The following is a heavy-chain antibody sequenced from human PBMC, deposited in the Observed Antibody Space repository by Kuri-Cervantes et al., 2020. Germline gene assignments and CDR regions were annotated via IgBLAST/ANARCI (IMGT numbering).Heavy chain of an antibody. Sequence: SETLSLTCTVSGGSISSGSHYWTWIRQPAGKGLEWIGRIYTSGSTNYNPSLKSRVTISVDTSKKQFSLKLSSVTAADTAVYYCARGTHCSSSTNCQPPYNWFDPWGQGTLVTVSS. V-gene: IGHV4-61*02. CDR2: IYTSGST. D-gene: IGHD2-2*01. CDR1: GGSISSGSHY. J-gene: IGHJ5*02. CDR3: ARGTHCSSSTNCQPPYNWFDP.